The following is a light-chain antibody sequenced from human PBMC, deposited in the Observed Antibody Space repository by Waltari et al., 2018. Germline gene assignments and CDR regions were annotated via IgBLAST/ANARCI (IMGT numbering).Light chain of an antibody. CDR2: RND. J-gene: IGLJ3*02. CDR3: AVWDDSLSGV. Sequence: QSVLTQPPSASGTPGQRVTISCSGRSSNFGNHHVYWYQQLPGTAPKPLIYRNDQRPSGVPDRFSGSRSGTSASLAINGLRSEDEADYYCAVWDDSLSGVFGGGTKVTVL. V-gene: IGLV1-47*01. CDR1: SSNFGNHH.